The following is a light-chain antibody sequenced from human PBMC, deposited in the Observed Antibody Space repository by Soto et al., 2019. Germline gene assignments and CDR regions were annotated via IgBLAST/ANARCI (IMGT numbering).Light chain of an antibody. CDR2: TAS. CDR3: QLT. J-gene: IGKJ4*01. V-gene: IGKV1-5*01. CDR1: QTISRW. Sequence: IPDTQSAYPVSLYNEATXTXTWLSIQTISRWFTWYQQKPGKAPSLLIYTASTLEIGVPSRFSVSGSGTEFTLTICGLEPQDVTRYCSQLT.